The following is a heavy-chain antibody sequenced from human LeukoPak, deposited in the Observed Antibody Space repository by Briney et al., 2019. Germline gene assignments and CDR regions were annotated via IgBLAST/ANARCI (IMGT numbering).Heavy chain of an antibody. CDR2: ISSSGSTI. D-gene: IGHD3-22*01. V-gene: IGHV3-11*01. CDR3: SSTADYYDSSGNLDY. J-gene: IGHJ4*02. CDR1: GFTFSDYY. Sequence: GGSLRLSCAASGFTFSDYYMSWIRLAPGKGLEWVSYISSSGSTIYYADSVKGRFTISRDNAKNSLYLQMNSLRAEDTAVYYCSSTADYYDSSGNLDYWGQGTLVTVSS.